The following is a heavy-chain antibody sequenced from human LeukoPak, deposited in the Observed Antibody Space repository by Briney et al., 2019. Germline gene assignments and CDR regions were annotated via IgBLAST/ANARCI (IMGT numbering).Heavy chain of an antibody. CDR3: AKDCYSSSCLDY. V-gene: IGHV3-9*01. Sequence: SLRLSCAASGFTFDDYAMHWVRQAPGKGLEWVSGISWNSGSIGYADSVKGRFTISRDNAKNSLYLQMNSLRAEDTALYYCAKDCYSSSCLDYWGQGTLVTVSS. J-gene: IGHJ4*02. CDR1: GFTFDDYA. D-gene: IGHD6-13*01. CDR2: ISWNSGSI.